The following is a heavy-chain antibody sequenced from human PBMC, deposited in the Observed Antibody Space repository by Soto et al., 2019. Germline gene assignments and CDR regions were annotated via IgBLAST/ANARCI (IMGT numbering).Heavy chain of an antibody. Sequence: PGGSLRLSCAASGFTFSSYWMHWVRQAPGKGLVWVSRINSDGSSTSYADSVKGRFTISRDNAKNTLYLQMNSLRAEDTAVYYCARTPSIVLMVYAIMAFDIWDQGTMVTVSS. D-gene: IGHD2-8*01. V-gene: IGHV3-74*01. CDR3: ARTPSIVLMVYAIMAFDI. CDR1: GFTFSSYW. J-gene: IGHJ3*02. CDR2: INSDGSST.